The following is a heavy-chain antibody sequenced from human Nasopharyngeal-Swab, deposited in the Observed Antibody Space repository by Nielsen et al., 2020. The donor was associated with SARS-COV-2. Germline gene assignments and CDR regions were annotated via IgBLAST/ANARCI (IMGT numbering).Heavy chain of an antibody. D-gene: IGHD6-13*01. V-gene: IGHV1-3*01. J-gene: IGHJ4*02. CDR3: ARVSSGYSSSWYIEPLDY. CDR2: INAGNGNT. CDR1: GYTFTSYA. Sequence: ASVKVSCKASGYTFTSYAMHWVRQAPGQRLEWMGWINAGNGNTKYSQKFQGRVTITRDTSASTDYMELSSLRSEDTAVYYCARVSSGYSSSWYIEPLDYWGQGTLVTVSS.